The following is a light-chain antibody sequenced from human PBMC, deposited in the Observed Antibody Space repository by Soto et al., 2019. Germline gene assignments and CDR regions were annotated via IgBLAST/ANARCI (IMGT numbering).Light chain of an antibody. CDR1: QSIGNY. Sequence: DIKMSQSPSSLSASVGDRVTITCRASQSIGNYLNWYRQKPGKAPELLIYAASFLQSEVPSRFRGSGSGTDFTLTISSLQSEDFALYYCQQYNDWPLTFGQGTKV. J-gene: IGKJ1*01. V-gene: IGKV1-39*01. CDR3: QQYNDWPLT. CDR2: AAS.